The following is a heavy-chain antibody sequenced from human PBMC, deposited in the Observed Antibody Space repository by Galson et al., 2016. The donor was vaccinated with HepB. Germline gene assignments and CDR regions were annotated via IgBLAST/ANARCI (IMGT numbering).Heavy chain of an antibody. CDR1: GLSLSTTGVG. Sequence: PALVKPTQTLTLTCPFSGLSLSTTGVGVGWIRQPPGTALEWLTLIYWDDDKRYSPSMKSRLTITKDTSKNQVVLTMTNMNPVDTATYYCAHSGYSYGYQWYYFGYWGQGTLVTVSS. V-gene: IGHV2-5*02. J-gene: IGHJ4*02. CDR3: AHSGYSYGYQWYYFGY. D-gene: IGHD5-18*01. CDR2: IYWDDDK.